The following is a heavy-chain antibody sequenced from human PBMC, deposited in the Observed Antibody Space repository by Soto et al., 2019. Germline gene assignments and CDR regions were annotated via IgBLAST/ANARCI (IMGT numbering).Heavy chain of an antibody. CDR3: ARSQHYGDYSDAFDI. V-gene: IGHV3-33*01. D-gene: IGHD4-17*01. J-gene: IGHJ3*02. CDR2: IWYDGSNK. CDR1: GFTFSSYG. Sequence: GGSLRLSCAASGFTFSSYGMHLVRQAPGKGLEWVAVIWYDGSNKYYADSVKGRFTISRDNSKNTLYLQMNSLRAEDTAVYYCARSQHYGDYSDAFDIWGQGTMVTVSS.